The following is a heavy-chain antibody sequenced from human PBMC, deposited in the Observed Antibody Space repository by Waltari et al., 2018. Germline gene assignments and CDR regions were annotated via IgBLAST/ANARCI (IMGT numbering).Heavy chain of an antibody. CDR1: GGTFSSYA. CDR3: ATSYYDFWSGYYYYYYGMDV. V-gene: IGHV1-69*01. Sequence: QVQLVQSGAEVTTPGSSVKVSCKASGGTFSSYAISWVRQAPGQGLEWMGGIIPIFGTANYAQKFQGRVTITADESTSTAYMELSSLRSEDTAVYYCATSYYDFWSGYYYYYYGMDVWGQGTTVTVSS. CDR2: IIPIFGTA. J-gene: IGHJ6*02. D-gene: IGHD3-3*01.